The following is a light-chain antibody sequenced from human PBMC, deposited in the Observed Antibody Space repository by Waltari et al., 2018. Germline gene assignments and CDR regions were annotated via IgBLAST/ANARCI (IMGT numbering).Light chain of an antibody. CDR3: CSNAGTDAL. V-gene: IGLV2-23*02. J-gene: IGLJ3*02. CDR2: EVT. CDR1: SSDIGSYNL. Sequence: QSALTQPASVSGSPGQSITISCTGTSSDIGSYNLVSWYQQHPGKAPKLVIYEVTRRPSGASNRFPGSKSGNRASLTISGLQAEDEADYYCCSNAGTDALFGGGTKLTVL.